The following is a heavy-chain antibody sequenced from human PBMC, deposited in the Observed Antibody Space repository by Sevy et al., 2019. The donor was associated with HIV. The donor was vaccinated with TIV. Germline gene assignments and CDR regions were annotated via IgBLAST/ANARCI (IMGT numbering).Heavy chain of an antibody. J-gene: IGHJ4*02. V-gene: IGHV1-69*13. CDR3: AATTGIHFDY. CDR1: GGTFSSYA. D-gene: IGHD1-1*01. Sequence: ASVKVSCKASGGTFSSYAISWVRQAPGQGLEWMGGIIPIFGTANYAQKFQGRVTITADESTSTAYMELSSPRSEDTAVYYCAATTGIHFDYWGQGTLVTVSS. CDR2: IIPIFGTA.